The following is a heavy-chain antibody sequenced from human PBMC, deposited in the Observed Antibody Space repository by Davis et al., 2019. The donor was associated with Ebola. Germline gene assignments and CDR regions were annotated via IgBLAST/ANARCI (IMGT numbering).Heavy chain of an antibody. D-gene: IGHD3-16*01. Sequence: SETLSLTCAVSGGSISSSNWWSWVRQPPGKGLEWIGEIYHSGSTNYNPSLKSRVTISVDKSKNQFSLKLNSVTAADTALYYCARGQGEFYHYVDVWGKGTTVTVSS. J-gene: IGHJ6*03. CDR1: GGSISSSNW. CDR3: ARGQGEFYHYVDV. CDR2: IYHSGST. V-gene: IGHV4-4*02.